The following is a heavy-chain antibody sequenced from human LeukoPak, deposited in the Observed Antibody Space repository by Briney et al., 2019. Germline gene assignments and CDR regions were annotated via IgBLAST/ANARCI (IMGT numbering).Heavy chain of an antibody. V-gene: IGHV1-46*01. CDR1: GFTFTSYY. D-gene: IGHD2-15*01. Sequence: PGGSLRLPCAASGFTFTSYYMHLVRQAPGQGLEWMGIINPSGGSTSYAQKFQGRVTMTRDTSTSTVYMELSSLRSEDTAVYYCARDFPSMKLLLDYWGQGTLVTVSS. CDR3: ARDFPSMKLLLDY. J-gene: IGHJ4*02. CDR2: INPSGGST.